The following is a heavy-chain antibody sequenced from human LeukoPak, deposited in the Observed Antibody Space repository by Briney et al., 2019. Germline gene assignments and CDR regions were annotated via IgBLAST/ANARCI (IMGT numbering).Heavy chain of an antibody. Sequence: SETLSLTCTVSGGSISSYYWSWIRQPPGKGLEWIGYIYHSGSTYYNPSLKSRVTISVDTSKNQFSLNLNSVTAADTAVYFCARDEGSAYPFDYWGQGTLVTVSS. V-gene: IGHV4-59*12. CDR3: ARDEGSAYPFDY. CDR1: GGSISSYY. D-gene: IGHD3-22*01. CDR2: IYHSGST. J-gene: IGHJ4*02.